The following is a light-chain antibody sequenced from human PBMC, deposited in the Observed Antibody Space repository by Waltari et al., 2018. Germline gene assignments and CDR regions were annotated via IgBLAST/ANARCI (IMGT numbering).Light chain of an antibody. J-gene: IGLJ3*02. CDR3: ATWDDSLSGRV. CDR1: TSNLGTNT. CDR2: ANY. V-gene: IGLV1-44*01. Sequence: QSVLTQPPSTSGTPGQRVTISCSGSTSNLGTNTVTCYQLLPGTAPKTVIFANYHRPSGVPDRFSASKSGTSASLVISGLQSEDEADYFCATWDDSLSGRVFGGGTKVTVL.